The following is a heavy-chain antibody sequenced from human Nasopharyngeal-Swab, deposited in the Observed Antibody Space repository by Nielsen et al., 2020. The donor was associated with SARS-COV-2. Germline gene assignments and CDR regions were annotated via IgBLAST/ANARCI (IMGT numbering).Heavy chain of an antibody. CDR1: GYTFTNYG. V-gene: IGHV1-18*01. CDR3: ARGGLGYCSGGSCYGWFDP. Sequence: ASVKVSCKASGYTFTNYGITWVRQAPGQGLEWMGWISAYSGNTNYAQKLQGRVTMTTDTSTSTAYMELRSLRSDDTAVYYCARGGLGYCSGGSCYGWFDPWGQGTLVTVSS. J-gene: IGHJ5*02. D-gene: IGHD2-15*01. CDR2: ISAYSGNT.